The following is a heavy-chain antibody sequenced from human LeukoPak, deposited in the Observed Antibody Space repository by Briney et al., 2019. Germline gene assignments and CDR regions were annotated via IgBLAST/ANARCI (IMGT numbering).Heavy chain of an antibody. CDR3: TRDSGYNAFDI. J-gene: IGHJ3*02. CDR1: GFPFSDYS. CDR2: ITSFGSI. Sequence: GGSLRLSCAGSGFPFSDYSMNWVRQAPGKGLEWVSSITSFGSIYYADSMKGRFTISRDNAKNSLYLQMNSLSAEDTAVYYCTRDSGYNAFDIWGQGTMVTVSS. D-gene: IGHD5-12*01. V-gene: IGHV3-69-1*01.